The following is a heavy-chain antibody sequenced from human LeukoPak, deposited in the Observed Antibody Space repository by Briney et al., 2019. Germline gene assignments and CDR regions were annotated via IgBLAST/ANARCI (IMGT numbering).Heavy chain of an antibody. CDR2: INAVNGDT. V-gene: IGHV1-3*01. CDR1: GYTFINYG. D-gene: IGHD3-22*01. CDR3: ATGNYYYDSSGYFQH. Sequence: ASVKVSCKTSGYTFINYGLHWVRQAPGQGLEWMGWINAVNGDTKYSQKFQGRVTMTEDTSTDTAYMELSSLRSEDTAVYYCATGNYYYDSSGYFQHWGQGTLVTVSS. J-gene: IGHJ1*01.